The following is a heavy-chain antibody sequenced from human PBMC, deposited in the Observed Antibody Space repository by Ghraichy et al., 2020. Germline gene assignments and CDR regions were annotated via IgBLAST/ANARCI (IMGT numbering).Heavy chain of an antibody. CDR3: ARQTDLLIPPNWFDP. J-gene: IGHJ5*02. CDR1: GYSISSGYY. Sequence: SETLSLTCAVSGYSISSGYYWGWIRQPPGKGLEWIGSIYHSGSTYYNPSLKSRVTISVDTSKNQFSLKLSSVTAADTAVYYCARQTDLLIPPNWFDPWGQGTLVTVSS. D-gene: IGHD2-8*01. V-gene: IGHV4-38-2*01. CDR2: IYHSGST.